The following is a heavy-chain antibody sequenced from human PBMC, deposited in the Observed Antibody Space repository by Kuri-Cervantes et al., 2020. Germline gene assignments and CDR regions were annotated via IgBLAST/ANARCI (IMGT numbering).Heavy chain of an antibody. CDR2: INWNGGST. CDR1: GFTFDAYG. V-gene: IGHV3-20*04. J-gene: IGHJ4*02. Sequence: GGSLRLSCAASGFTFDAYGMSWVRQAPGKGLEWVSGINWNGGSTGYADSVKGRFTISRDNAKNSLYLQMNSLRAEDTALYYCARDYYDSSGYYYVWGYWGQGTLVTVSS. CDR3: ARDYYDSSGYYYVWGY. D-gene: IGHD3-22*01.